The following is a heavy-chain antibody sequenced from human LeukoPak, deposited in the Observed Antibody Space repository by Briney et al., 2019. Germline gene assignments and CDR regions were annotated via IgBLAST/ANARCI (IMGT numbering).Heavy chain of an antibody. CDR1: GFTFSSYW. J-gene: IGHJ4*02. Sequence: PGGSLRLSCAASGFTFSSYWMSWVRQAPGKGLEWVANIKQDGSEKYYVDSVKGRFTISRDNAKNSLYLQMNSLRAEDTAVYYCAGLGYSGYDAFDYWGQGTLVTVSS. CDR3: AGLGYSGYDAFDY. D-gene: IGHD5-12*01. CDR2: IKQDGSEK. V-gene: IGHV3-7*01.